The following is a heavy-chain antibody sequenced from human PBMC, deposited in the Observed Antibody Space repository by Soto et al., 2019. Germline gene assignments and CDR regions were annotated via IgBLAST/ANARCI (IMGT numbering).Heavy chain of an antibody. V-gene: IGHV5-51*01. D-gene: IGHD3-16*02. CDR2: IYPGDSDT. CDR1: GYSFTTYW. CDR3: ARHKKISYRKNYFDY. Sequence: GESLKISCKASGYSFTTYWIGWVRQMPGKGLEWMGIIYPGDSDTRYSPSFQGQVTISADKSISTAYLQWSSLKASDTAMYYCARHKKISYRKNYFDYWGQGSQVTVSS. J-gene: IGHJ4*02.